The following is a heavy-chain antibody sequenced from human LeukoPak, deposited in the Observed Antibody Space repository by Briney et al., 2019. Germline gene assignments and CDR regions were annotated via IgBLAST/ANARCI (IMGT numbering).Heavy chain of an antibody. CDR2: IIPIFGTA. CDR1: GGTFSSYA. J-gene: IGHJ1*01. CDR3: ARGHTLGYCSSTSCQYKGVHRGFQH. V-gene: IGHV1-69*05. D-gene: IGHD2-2*01. Sequence: SVKVSCKASGGTFSSYAISWVRQAPGQGLEWMGGIIPIFGTANYAQKFQGRVTITTDESTSTAYMELSSLRSEDTAVYYCARGHTLGYCSSTSCQYKGVHRGFQHWGQGTLVTVSS.